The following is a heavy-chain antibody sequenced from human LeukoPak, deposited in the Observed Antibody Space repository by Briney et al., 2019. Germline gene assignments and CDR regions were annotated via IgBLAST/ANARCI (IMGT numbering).Heavy chain of an antibody. CDR2: IRFDASIT. CDR1: GFSFSNYW. J-gene: IGHJ4*02. Sequence: PGGSLRLSCAASGFSFSNYWMHWVRQAPGKGLVWVSGIRFDASITTYADSVKGRFTISRDNAKNTLYLQMNSLRGEDTAVYYCARPRYCSGGSCYLSDWGQGTLVTVSS. CDR3: ARPRYCSGGSCYLSD. D-gene: IGHD2-15*01. V-gene: IGHV3-74*01.